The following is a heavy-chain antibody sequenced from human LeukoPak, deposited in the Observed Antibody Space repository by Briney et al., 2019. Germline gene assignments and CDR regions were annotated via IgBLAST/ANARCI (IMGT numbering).Heavy chain of an antibody. Sequence: GGSLRLSCAASGFTFSSYAMSWVRQAPGGGLEWVSGIPGSGVDTFYADSVKGRFTISRDNSKNTLFLQMNSLRAEDRAVYYCANSYGYSDYWGQGTLVTVSS. CDR1: GFTFSSYA. CDR2: IPGSGVDT. J-gene: IGHJ4*02. V-gene: IGHV3-23*01. D-gene: IGHD5-18*01. CDR3: ANSYGYSDY.